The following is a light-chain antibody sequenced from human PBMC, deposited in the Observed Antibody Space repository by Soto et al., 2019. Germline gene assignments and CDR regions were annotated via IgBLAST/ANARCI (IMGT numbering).Light chain of an antibody. V-gene: IGLV1-40*01. CDR1: SSNIGAGYD. Sequence: QCVLTRPPSVYGAPGERVPIFCNGSSSNIGAGYDAHWYQQLPGTAPKYLLSGNNNRPSGVPDRFSGSKSGTSASLAITGLQAAEEADYYCQSYDTMSASYVFGTGTKVTVL. CDR2: GNN. J-gene: IGLJ1*01. CDR3: QSYDTMSASYV.